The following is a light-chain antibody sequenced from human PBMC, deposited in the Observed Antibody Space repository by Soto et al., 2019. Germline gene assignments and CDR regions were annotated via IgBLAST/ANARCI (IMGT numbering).Light chain of an antibody. J-gene: IGKJ5*01. CDR3: QQDNSFPLT. V-gene: IGKV3-15*01. CDR1: QSVSTK. CDR2: GAC. Sequence: EILMTQSPATLSLSPGETATLSCRASQSVSTKLSWYQQKPGQAPRLLINGACARATGVTARFSGWGSGTEFTLTIRSLQPEDFATCYCQQDNSFPLTFGQGTRLEIK.